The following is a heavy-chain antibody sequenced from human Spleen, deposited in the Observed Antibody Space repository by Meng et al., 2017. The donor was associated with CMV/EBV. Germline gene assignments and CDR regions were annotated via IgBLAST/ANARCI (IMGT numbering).Heavy chain of an antibody. CDR3: ARGGSGTFSSQTLNY. J-gene: IGHJ4*02. V-gene: IGHV3-30-3*01. D-gene: IGHD1-26*01. CDR1: GFTFRSYA. CDR2: ISSDGSNK. Sequence: SGFTFRSYAMHVVREAPGKGLEWLALISSDGSNKYYADSVKGRFTISRDNSKNTLFLQMNSLRPGDTSLYYCARGGSGTFSSQTLNYWGQGTLVTVSS.